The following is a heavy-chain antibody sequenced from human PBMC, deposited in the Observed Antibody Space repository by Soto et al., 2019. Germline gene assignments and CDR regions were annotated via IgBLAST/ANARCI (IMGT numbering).Heavy chain of an antibody. CDR3: ARFVRHQLPTIDY. D-gene: IGHD1-26*01. CDR1: GYTFSNYD. Sequence: ASVKVSCKASGYTFSNYDINWVRQATGQGLEWLGWMNPSSGYTGYAQKFQGRVTMTGDTSISTAYMELSSLTSADTAVYYCARFVRHQLPTIDYWGQGALVTVSS. J-gene: IGHJ4*02. V-gene: IGHV1-8*01. CDR2: MNPSSGYT.